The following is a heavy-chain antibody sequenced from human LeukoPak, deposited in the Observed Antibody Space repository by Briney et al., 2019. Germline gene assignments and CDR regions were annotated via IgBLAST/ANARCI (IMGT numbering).Heavy chain of an antibody. J-gene: IGHJ5*02. CDR2: INPNSGGT. V-gene: IGHV1-2*06. CDR3: ARPYGDYGGDWFDP. Sequence: ASVKVSCKASGYTFTGYYMHWVRQAPGQGLEWMGRINPNSGGTNYAQKFQGRVTMTRDTSISTAYMELSSLRSEDTAVYYCARPYGDYGGDWFDPWGQGTLVTVSS. CDR1: GYTFTGYY. D-gene: IGHD4-17*01.